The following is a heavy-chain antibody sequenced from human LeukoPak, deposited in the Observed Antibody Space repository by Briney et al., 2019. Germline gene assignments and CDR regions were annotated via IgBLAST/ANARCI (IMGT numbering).Heavy chain of an antibody. D-gene: IGHD2-15*01. CDR3: ARVFRIFSGYFQH. V-gene: IGHV4-34*01. J-gene: IGHJ1*01. CDR1: GGSISSYS. CDR2: INHSGGT. Sequence: PSETLSLTCTVSGGSISSYSWSWIRQPPGEGLEWIGEINHSGGTNYNPSLKSRVTISVDTSKNRFSLKLSDVTAADTAVYYCARVFRIFSGYFQHWGQGTLVTVSS.